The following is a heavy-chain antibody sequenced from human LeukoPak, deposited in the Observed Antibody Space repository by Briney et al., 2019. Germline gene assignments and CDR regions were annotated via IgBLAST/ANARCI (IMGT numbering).Heavy chain of an antibody. D-gene: IGHD3-3*01. J-gene: IGHJ4*02. V-gene: IGHV4-30-2*01. CDR3: ARAGSPQHDFWSGYPDN. CDR1: GGSISSGGYY. CDR2: MYHSGNT. Sequence: PSETLSLTCTVSGGSISSGGYYWSWIRQPPGKGLEWIGYMYHSGNTYYNPSLKTRVTISIDRSKNQFSLKLSSVTAADTAVYYCARAGSPQHDFWSGYPDNWGQGTLVTVSS.